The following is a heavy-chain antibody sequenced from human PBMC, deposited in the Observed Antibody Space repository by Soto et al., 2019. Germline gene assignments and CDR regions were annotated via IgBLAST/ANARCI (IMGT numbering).Heavy chain of an antibody. CDR1: GFAFRSYA. V-gene: IGHV3-33*08. J-gene: IGHJ4*02. Sequence: GSLRLSCEASGFAFRSYAMHWVRQAPGKGLEWVGVISYDGGNIYYADSVKGRFTISRDNSKNTLYLQMNSLRAEDTAVYYCASLMYYDILTGYYKDYWGQGTLVTVSS. D-gene: IGHD3-9*01. CDR2: ISYDGGNI. CDR3: ASLMYYDILTGYYKDY.